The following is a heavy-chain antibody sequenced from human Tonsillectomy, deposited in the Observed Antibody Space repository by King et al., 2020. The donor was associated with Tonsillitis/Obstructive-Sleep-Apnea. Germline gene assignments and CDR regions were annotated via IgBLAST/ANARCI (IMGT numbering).Heavy chain of an antibody. CDR3: TRLLDDFWSGSPTDYNWFDP. CDR2: IRSKTNNYAT. D-gene: IGHD3-3*01. CDR1: GFSFSGSA. J-gene: IGHJ5*02. Sequence: VQLVESGGGLVQPGGSLKLSCAASGFSFSGSAMHWVRQASGKGLEWVGRIRSKTNNYATAYAASVKGRFTISRDDSKNTAYLQMNSLKTEDTAVYCCTRLLDDFWSGSPTDYNWFDPWGQGTLVTVSS. V-gene: IGHV3-73*01.